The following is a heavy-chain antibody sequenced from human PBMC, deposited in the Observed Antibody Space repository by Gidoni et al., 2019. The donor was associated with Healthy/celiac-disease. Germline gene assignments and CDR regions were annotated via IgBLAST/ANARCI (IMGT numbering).Heavy chain of an antibody. CDR2: INHSGST. J-gene: IGHJ5*02. V-gene: IGHV4-34*01. CDR1: GGSFCGYY. CDR3: ARLYDSSGYYSPP. D-gene: IGHD3-22*01. Sequence: QVQLQQWGAGPLKPSETLSLTCAAYGGSFCGYYWSWIRQPPGKGLEWIGEINHSGSTNYNPSLKSRVTISVDTSKNQFSLKLSSVTAADTAVYYCARLYDSSGYYSPPWGQGTLVTVSS.